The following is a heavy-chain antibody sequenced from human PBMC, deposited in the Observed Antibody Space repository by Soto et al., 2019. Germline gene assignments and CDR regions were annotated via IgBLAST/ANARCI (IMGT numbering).Heavy chain of an antibody. CDR2: INPNNGVT. V-gene: IGHV1-2*02. D-gene: IGHD1-1*01. Sequence: QVQLVQSGAEVKKPGASVKVSCKASGYTFTGYYMHWVRQAPGQGLEWMGWINPNNGVTNYAQKFQGRVTMSRDTSISTAYMELSRLRSDDTAVYCCARAAGGGEYYYFDYWGQGTLVTVSS. J-gene: IGHJ4*02. CDR1: GYTFTGYY. CDR3: ARAAGGGEYYYFDY.